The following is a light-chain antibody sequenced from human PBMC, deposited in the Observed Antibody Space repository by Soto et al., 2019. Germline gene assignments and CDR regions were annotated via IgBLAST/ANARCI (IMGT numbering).Light chain of an antibody. V-gene: IGKV1-5*03. J-gene: IGKJ3*01. CDR1: QIINTW. CDR2: RAS. CDR3: QQYGPYSGP. Sequence: DIQMTQSPSTLSASVGDRVTITCRASQIINTWLAWYQQKPGKAPKLLIYRASNLISGVPSRVSGSASGAEFARTISSLLPVDYTIYYCQQYGPYSGPFGHGSKVDL.